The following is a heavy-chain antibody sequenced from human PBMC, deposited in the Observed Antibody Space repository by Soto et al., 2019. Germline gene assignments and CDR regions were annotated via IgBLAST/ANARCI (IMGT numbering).Heavy chain of an antibody. CDR3: ARSSGWYCFDY. J-gene: IGHJ4*02. Sequence: EVQLVETGGGLIQPGGSLRLSCAASGFTDSSNYMTWVRQAPGKGLEWVSVIYSGGSTYYADSVKGRFSISRDNSRDTLYLQMNSRRAEDTAVYYCARSSGWYCFDYWGQGTLVTVSS. CDR2: IYSGGST. V-gene: IGHV3-53*02. D-gene: IGHD6-19*01. CDR1: GFTDSSNY.